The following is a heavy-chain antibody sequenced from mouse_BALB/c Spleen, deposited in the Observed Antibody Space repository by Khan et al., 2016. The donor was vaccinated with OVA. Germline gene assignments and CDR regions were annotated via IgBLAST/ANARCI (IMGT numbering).Heavy chain of an antibody. CDR2: TDPANDNT. CDR1: GFNSKDTY. Sequence: EVQLQESGAELVKPGASVKLSCTAAGFNSKDTYIHWVKQRPQHGLDWIGRTDPANDNTKYDPQFQGHSTITADSSSNTAYLTLSSLTSEDTAVYYCTHSLLLYAMDYGGQGASVTVSA. D-gene: IGHD1-2*01. V-gene: IGHV14-3*02. CDR3: THSLLLYAMDY. J-gene: IGHJ4*01.